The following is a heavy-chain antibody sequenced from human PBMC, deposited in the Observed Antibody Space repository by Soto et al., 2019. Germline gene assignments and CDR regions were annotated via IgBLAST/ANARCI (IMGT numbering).Heavy chain of an antibody. D-gene: IGHD3-22*01. CDR2: SGNKPNSYTT. J-gene: IGHJ2*01. Sequence: PGGSLRLSCAASGFTFGDHYMDWVRQAPGKGLEWVGRSGNKPNSYTTEYAASVEGRFTISRDDSNDSLYLQMNSLKTEDTAVYFCARDASYYSNPGWYFDLWGRGTLVTVS. CDR1: GFTFGDHY. CDR3: ARDASYYSNPGWYFDL. V-gene: IGHV3-72*01.